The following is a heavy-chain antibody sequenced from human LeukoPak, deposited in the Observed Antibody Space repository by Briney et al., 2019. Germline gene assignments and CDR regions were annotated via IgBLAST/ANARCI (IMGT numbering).Heavy chain of an antibody. Sequence: ASVKVSCKASGYTFTGYYMHWVRQAPGQGLEWMGWINPNSGGTNYAQKFQGRVTMTRDTSISTAYMELSRLRSDDTAVYYCAREFGAYCGGDCYENQFDYWGQGTLVTASS. CDR3: AREFGAYCGGDCYENQFDY. CDR1: GYTFTGYY. CDR2: INPNSGGT. D-gene: IGHD2-21*02. J-gene: IGHJ4*02. V-gene: IGHV1-2*02.